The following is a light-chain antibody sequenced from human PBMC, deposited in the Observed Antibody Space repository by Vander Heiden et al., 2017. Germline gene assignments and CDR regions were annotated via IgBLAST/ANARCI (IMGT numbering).Light chain of an antibody. CDR3: YSTDSGGYQRV. CDR2: EDN. CDR1: ALPKKY. Sequence: SYALTQPPSASVSPGQTARITCSGAALPKKYAFWYQQKSGQAPVLVIYEDNKRPSGIPERFSGSSSGTMATLTISGAQAEDEADYYCYSTDSGGYQRVFGGGTKLTVL. V-gene: IGLV3-10*01. J-gene: IGLJ3*02.